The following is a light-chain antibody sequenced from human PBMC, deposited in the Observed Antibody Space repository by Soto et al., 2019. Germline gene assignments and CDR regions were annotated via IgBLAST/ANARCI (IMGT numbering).Light chain of an antibody. CDR2: ASS. J-gene: IGKJ5*01. CDR3: QQSYSTPTIT. CDR1: QSISDY. V-gene: IGKV1-39*01. Sequence: DIKMTKSPSSLSASVGERVTITCRANQSISDYLNWYQQKPGKAPKFLIYASSSLQSGVPSRFRGSGSGTDFTLPISSLQPEDFANYYCQQSYSTPTITFGQGTRLEIK.